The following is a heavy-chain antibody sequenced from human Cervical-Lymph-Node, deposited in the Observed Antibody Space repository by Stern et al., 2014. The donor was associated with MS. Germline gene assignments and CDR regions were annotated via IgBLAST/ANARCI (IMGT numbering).Heavy chain of an antibody. CDR2: VSFNENDT. CDR1: GFIFSNFG. D-gene: IGHD6-19*01. CDR3: AKGRKVAGKGVGAFDI. J-gene: IGHJ3*02. V-gene: IGHV3-30*18. Sequence: VQLVESGGGVVQPGGSLRLSCAASGFIFSNFGIHWVRQAPGQGLGWVSLVSFNENDTFYADFVTGRFNVSRDKSTNTLDLQMKSLRVEDTAVYYCAKGRKVAGKGVGAFDIWGQGTMVTVSS.